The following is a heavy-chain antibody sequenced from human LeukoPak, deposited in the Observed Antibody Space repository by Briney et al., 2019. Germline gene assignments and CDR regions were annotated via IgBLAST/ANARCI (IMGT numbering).Heavy chain of an antibody. CDR3: AKDIGVATAGGNNWFDP. CDR1: GFTFSSYS. Sequence: GGSLRLSCAASGFTFSSYSMNWVRQAPGKGLEWVAFIRFDGGNKYYADSVKGRFTISRDNLKNTLWLQMNSLRGEDAAIYYCAKDIGVATAGGNNWFDPWGQGTLVTVSS. J-gene: IGHJ5*02. CDR2: IRFDGGNK. D-gene: IGHD6-13*01. V-gene: IGHV3-30*02.